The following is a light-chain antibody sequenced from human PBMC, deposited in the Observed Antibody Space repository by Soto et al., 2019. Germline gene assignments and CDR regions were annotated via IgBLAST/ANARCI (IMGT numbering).Light chain of an antibody. J-gene: IGKJ4*01. CDR3: QQRSNWPPVT. V-gene: IGKV3-11*01. CDR2: DAS. CDR1: QSVGYH. Sequence: EIVMTQSPATLSVSPGERATLSCRASQSVGYHLAWYQQKPGQAPRLLIYDASNRATGIPARFSGSGSGTDFTLAISSLEPEDFAVYYCQQRSNWPPVTFGGGTKVDI.